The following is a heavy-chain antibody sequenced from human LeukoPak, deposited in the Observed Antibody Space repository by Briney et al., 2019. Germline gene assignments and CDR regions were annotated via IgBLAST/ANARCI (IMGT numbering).Heavy chain of an antibody. D-gene: IGHD6-6*01. CDR1: GFTFSSCA. Sequence: GRSLRLSCAASGFTFSSCAMHWVRQAPGKGLEWVAVISYDGNNKYYADSVKGRFTISRDSSKNTLYLQMNSLRAEDTAVYYCAKVLDSSRYWYFDLWGRGTLVTVSS. CDR3: AKVLDSSRYWYFDL. J-gene: IGHJ2*01. V-gene: IGHV3-30-3*01. CDR2: ISYDGNNK.